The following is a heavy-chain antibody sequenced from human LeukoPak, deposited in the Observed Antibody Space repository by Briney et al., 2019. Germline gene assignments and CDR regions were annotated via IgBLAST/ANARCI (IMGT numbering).Heavy chain of an antibody. CDR3: ARAYSYVNY. D-gene: IGHD5-18*01. CDR1: GFTFSFYW. J-gene: IGHJ4*02. CDR2: IKQDGSEK. V-gene: IGHV3-7*04. Sequence: PGGSLRLSCAASGFTFSFYWMTWVRQAPGKGLQWVANIKQDGSEKYYVDSVKGRFTISRGNAKNSLYLQMNSLRAEDTAVYYCARAYSYVNYWGQGTLVTVSS.